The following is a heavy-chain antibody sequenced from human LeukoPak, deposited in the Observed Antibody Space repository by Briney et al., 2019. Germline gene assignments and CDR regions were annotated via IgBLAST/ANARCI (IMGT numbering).Heavy chain of an antibody. CDR1: GGTFSSYA. Sequence: SVKVSCKASGGTFSSYAISWVRQAPGQGLEWMGRIIPILGIANYAQKFQGRVTITADKSTSTAYMELSSLRSEDTAVYYCAAGRFLEYFGVFVRPGYDAFDIWGQGTMVTVSS. V-gene: IGHV1-69*04. CDR3: AAGRFLEYFGVFVRPGYDAFDI. D-gene: IGHD3-3*01. CDR2: IIPILGIA. J-gene: IGHJ3*02.